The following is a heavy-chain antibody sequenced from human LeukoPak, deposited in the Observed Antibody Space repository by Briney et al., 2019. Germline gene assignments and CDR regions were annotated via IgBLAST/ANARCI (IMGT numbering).Heavy chain of an antibody. D-gene: IGHD2-2*01. CDR3: ATGDVVVPTAAQRPLDY. Sequence: SETLSLTRTVSGDSISSSHFFWDWIRQPPGKGLEWIGSIYYSGSTYYSPSLKSRVTISVDTSKNQFSLKLRSVTAADTAVYYCATGDVVVPTAAQRPLDYWGQGTRVTVSS. V-gene: IGHV4-39*01. J-gene: IGHJ4*02. CDR1: GDSISSSHFF. CDR2: IYYSGST.